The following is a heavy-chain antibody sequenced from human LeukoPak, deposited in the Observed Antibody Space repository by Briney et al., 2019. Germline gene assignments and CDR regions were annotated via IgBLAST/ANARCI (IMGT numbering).Heavy chain of an antibody. Sequence: GGSLRLSCAASGFTVRGSYMSWVRQAPGKGLEWVSVIYSSDTTYYADSVKGRFTISRDNSKNTLYLQMNSLRAEDTAVYYCARVSLLPAAMGYYYYYYMDLWGKGTTVTVSS. V-gene: IGHV3-66*01. J-gene: IGHJ6*03. CDR1: GFTVRGSY. CDR2: IYSSDTT. CDR3: ARVSLLPAAMGYYYYYYMDL. D-gene: IGHD2-2*01.